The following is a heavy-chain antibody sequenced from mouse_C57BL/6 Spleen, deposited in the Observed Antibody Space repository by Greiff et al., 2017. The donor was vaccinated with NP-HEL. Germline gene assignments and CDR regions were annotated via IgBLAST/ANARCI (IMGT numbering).Heavy chain of an antibody. CDR2: INPNNGGT. J-gene: IGHJ1*03. CDR3: ARYYYGSSYPFDV. Sequence: VHVKQSGPELVKPGASVKIPCKASGYTFTDYNMDWVKQSHGKSLEWIGDINPNNGGTIYNQKFKGKATLTVDKSSSTAYMELRSLTSEDTAVYDCARYYYGSSYPFDVWGTGTTVTVSS. D-gene: IGHD1-1*01. V-gene: IGHV1-18*01. CDR1: GYTFTDYN.